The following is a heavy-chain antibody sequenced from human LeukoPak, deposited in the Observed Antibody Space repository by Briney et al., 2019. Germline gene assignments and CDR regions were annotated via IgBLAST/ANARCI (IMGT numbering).Heavy chain of an antibody. D-gene: IGHD1-1*01. Sequence: GGSLRLSCAASGFTFSSYGMHWVRQAPGKGREWVAVISYDGSNKYYADSVKGRFTISRDNSKNTLYLQMNSLRAEETAVYYCAKDGRPGGRGQLNCWGQGTLVTVSS. J-gene: IGHJ4*02. CDR1: GFTFSSYG. CDR2: ISYDGSNK. CDR3: AKDGRPGGRGQLNC. V-gene: IGHV3-30*18.